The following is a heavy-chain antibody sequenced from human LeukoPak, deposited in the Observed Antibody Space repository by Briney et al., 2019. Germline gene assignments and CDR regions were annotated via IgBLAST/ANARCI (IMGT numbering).Heavy chain of an antibody. CDR3: AREREQPEDYFDC. V-gene: IGHV4-59*01. Sequence: PSETLSLTCTVSGASIRSYYWSWIRQPPGKGLGWIGYISGSTSYNPSLRSQVTMSIDTSKNQFSLNLSSVTAAGTAVYYCAREREQPEDYFDCWGQGILVTVSS. J-gene: IGHJ4*02. CDR1: GASIRSYY. D-gene: IGHD6-13*01. CDR2: ISGST.